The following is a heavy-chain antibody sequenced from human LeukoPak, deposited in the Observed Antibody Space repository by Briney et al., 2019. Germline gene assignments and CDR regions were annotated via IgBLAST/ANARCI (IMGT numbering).Heavy chain of an antibody. J-gene: IGHJ4*02. V-gene: IGHV1-2*02. Sequence: GASVKVSCKASGYTFSTYGISWVRQAPGQGLEWMGWINPNSGGTNYAQKFQGRVTMTRDTSISTAYMELSRLRSDDTAVYYCARDYGDYVYSFDYWGQGTLVTVSS. CDR3: ARDYGDYVYSFDY. CDR1: GYTFSTYG. D-gene: IGHD4-17*01. CDR2: INPNSGGT.